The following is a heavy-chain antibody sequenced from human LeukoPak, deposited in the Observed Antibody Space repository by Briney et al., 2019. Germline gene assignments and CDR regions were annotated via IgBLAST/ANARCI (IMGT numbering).Heavy chain of an antibody. CDR1: GFTFSSYE. J-gene: IGHJ6*03. CDR3: AKEGGVYSTPYYMDV. Sequence: GGSLRLSCAASGFTFSSYEMNWVRQAPGKGLEWVSYISSSGSTIYYADSVKGRFTISRDNAKNSLYLQMNSLRAEDTAVYYCAKEGGVYSTPYYMDVWGKGTTVTVSS. V-gene: IGHV3-48*03. CDR2: ISSSGSTI. D-gene: IGHD1-26*01.